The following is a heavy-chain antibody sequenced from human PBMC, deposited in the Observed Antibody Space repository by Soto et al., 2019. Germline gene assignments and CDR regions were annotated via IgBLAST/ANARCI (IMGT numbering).Heavy chain of an antibody. D-gene: IGHD3-22*01. CDR3: VRPDDCSGEWAYFQQ. CDR2: LYAGGST. V-gene: IGHV3-53*02. CDR1: GFTVSSNY. Sequence: EVQLVETGGGLIPPGGSLRLSCAASGFTVSSNYMSWVRQAPGKGLEWVSVLYAGGSTYYADSVKGRFTVSRDNSKNTLYLQMNSLRAEDTAVYYCVRPDDCSGEWAYFQQWGQGTLVTVSS. J-gene: IGHJ1*01.